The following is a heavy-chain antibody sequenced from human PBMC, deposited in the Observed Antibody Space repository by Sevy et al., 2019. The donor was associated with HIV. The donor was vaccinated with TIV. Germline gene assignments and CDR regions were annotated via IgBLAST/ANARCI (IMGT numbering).Heavy chain of an antibody. CDR1: GFTFSDYD. V-gene: IGHV3-48*03. CDR2: TTGSGRNR. D-gene: IGHD6-13*01. J-gene: IGHJ5*02. CDR3: AREQLASAGGGLDH. Sequence: GGSLRLSCVASGFTFSDYDMNWVRQSPGRGLEWIAYTTGSGRNRYYADSVKGRFIISRDKAKSSVFLEMNTLRDEDTALYYGAREQLASAGGGLDHWGQGILVTVSS.